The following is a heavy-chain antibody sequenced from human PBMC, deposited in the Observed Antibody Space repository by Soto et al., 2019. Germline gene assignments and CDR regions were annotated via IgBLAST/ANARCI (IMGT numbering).Heavy chain of an antibody. CDR2: IFPSGTT. V-gene: IGHV4-30-2*01. J-gene: IGHJ4*02. Sequence: PSETLSLTCGVSGGSLSGATYSWNWIRQPPGKGLEWIGYIFPSGTTYYNPSLKSRVTISIEVSKNQFSLSLRSLTAADTAVDYCARSREFDYWSQGTLVTVSS. CDR1: GGSLSGATYS. CDR3: ARSREFDY.